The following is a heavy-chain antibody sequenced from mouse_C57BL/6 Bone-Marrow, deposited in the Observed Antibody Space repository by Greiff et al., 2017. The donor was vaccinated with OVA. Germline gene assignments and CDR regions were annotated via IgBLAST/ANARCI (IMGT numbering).Heavy chain of an antibody. J-gene: IGHJ1*03. CDR2: FYPGSGSI. V-gene: IGHV1-62-2*01. D-gene: IGHD1-1*01. CDR1: GYTFTEYT. Sequence: QVQLQQSGAELVKPGASVKLSCKASGYTFTEYTIHWVKQRSGQGLEWIGWFYPGSGSIKYNEKFKVKATLTADKSSSTVYMELSTLTSEDSVAYFCAIHLFCYGRWYFDVWGTGTTVTVSS. CDR3: AIHLFCYGRWYFDV.